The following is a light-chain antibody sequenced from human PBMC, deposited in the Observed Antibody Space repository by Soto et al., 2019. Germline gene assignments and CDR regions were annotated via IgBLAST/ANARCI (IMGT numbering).Light chain of an antibody. CDR1: SSDVGSYNL. J-gene: IGLJ1*01. Sequence: QSVLTQPASVSGSPGQAITISCTGTSSDVGSYNLVPWYQQHPGKAPKVMIYEGSKRPAGVSNRFSGSNSGNTASLTISGLQAEDEADYYCCSYAGSSTYVFGTGTKVTVL. V-gene: IGLV2-23*01. CDR2: EGS. CDR3: CSYAGSSTYV.